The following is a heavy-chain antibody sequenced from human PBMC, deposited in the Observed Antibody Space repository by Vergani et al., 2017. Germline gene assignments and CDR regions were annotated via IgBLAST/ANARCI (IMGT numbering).Heavy chain of an antibody. CDR1: GGSFSGYY. CDR2: INHSGST. CDR3: ARGRTDGEFRP. V-gene: IGHV4-34*02. Sequence: QVQLRQWGAGLVKPSETLSLTCAVYGGSFSGYYWSWIRQPPGKGLEWIGEINHSGSTNYNPSLKSRVTISVDTSKNQFSLKLSSVTAADTAVYYCARGRTDGEFRPWGQGTLVTVSS. J-gene: IGHJ5*02. D-gene: IGHD3-10*01.